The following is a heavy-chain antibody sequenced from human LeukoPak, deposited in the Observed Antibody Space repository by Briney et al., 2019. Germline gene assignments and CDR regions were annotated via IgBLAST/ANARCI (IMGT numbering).Heavy chain of an antibody. CDR3: AIIDYYDSSGYYLDY. V-gene: IGHV3-53*01. Sequence: GGSLRLSCAASGFTVSSNYMSWVRQAPGKGLEWVSVIYSGGSTYYADSVKGRFTISRDNSKNTLYLQMNSLRAEDTAVYYCAIIDYYDSSGYYLDYWGQGTLVTVSP. D-gene: IGHD3-22*01. CDR2: IYSGGST. CDR1: GFTVSSNY. J-gene: IGHJ4*02.